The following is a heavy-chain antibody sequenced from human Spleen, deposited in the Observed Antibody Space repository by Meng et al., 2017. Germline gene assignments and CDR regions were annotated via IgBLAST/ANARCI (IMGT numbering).Heavy chain of an antibody. CDR3: ARDGGAYYYDSYYYYGMDV. J-gene: IGHJ6*02. CDR1: GFTFSSYA. CDR2: ISGSGGST. D-gene: IGHD3-22*01. Sequence: GESLKISCAASGFTFSSYAMSWVRQAPGKGLEWVSAISGSGGSTYYADSVKGRFTISRDNSKNTLYLQMNSLRAEDTAVHYCARDGGAYYYDSYYYYGMDVWGQGTTVTVSS. V-gene: IGHV3-23*01.